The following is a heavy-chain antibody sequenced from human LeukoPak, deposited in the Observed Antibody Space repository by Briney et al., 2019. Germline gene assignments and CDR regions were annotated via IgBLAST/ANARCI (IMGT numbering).Heavy chain of an antibody. V-gene: IGHV4-34*01. Sequence: PSETLSLTCAVYAGSFSGYYWSWIRQPPGKGLEWIGEINHSGNTNYNPSLESRVTISVDTSKNQFSLKLSSVTAADTAVYYCARGDPTGPHLDGGNSVHWGQGTLVTVSS. CDR3: ARGDPTGPHLDGGNSVH. D-gene: IGHD4-23*01. J-gene: IGHJ4*02. CDR1: AGSFSGYY. CDR2: INHSGNT.